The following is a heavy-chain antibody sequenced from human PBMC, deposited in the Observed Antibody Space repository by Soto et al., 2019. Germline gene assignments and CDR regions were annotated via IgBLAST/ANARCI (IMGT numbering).Heavy chain of an antibody. Sequence: PVGSLRLSCAASGFTFGDYAMHWVRQRPGKGLEWVSNINRKSDTIAYGDSVKGRFTVSRDNAKNSLYLEMKNLRPEDTAVYYCARGVPYYFDSSGYPLHFDYWGQGTLVTVSS. V-gene: IGHV3-9*01. D-gene: IGHD3-22*01. CDR3: ARGVPYYFDSSGYPLHFDY. J-gene: IGHJ4*02. CDR1: GFTFGDYA. CDR2: INRKSDTI.